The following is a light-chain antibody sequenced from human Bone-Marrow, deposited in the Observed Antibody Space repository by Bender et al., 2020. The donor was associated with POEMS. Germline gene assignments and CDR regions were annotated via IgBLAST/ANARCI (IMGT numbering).Light chain of an antibody. J-gene: IGLJ3*02. V-gene: IGLV3-21*02. CDR2: ADS. CDR3: SAWDDSLSGWV. Sequence: SYVLTQPPSVSVTPGQTATISCAGDDIGLKSVHWYQQKAGQAPALVVFADSERPSGVPDRFSGSKSGTSASLAISELQSEDEALYYCSAWDDSLSGWVFGGGTKLTVL. CDR1: DIGLKS.